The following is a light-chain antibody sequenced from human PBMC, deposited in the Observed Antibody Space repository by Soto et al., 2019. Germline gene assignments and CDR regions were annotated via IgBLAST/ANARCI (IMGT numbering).Light chain of an antibody. CDR2: DAS. CDR1: QSIGSW. Sequence: DIQMTQSASTLSASIGDRVTITCRASQSIGSWLAWYQQKQGKAPKLLIYDASSLESGVPSRFSGSGYGTEFNLTISSLHTDDFATYYCQQYNSYSQTFGQGTKVDIK. J-gene: IGKJ1*01. V-gene: IGKV1-5*01. CDR3: QQYNSYSQT.